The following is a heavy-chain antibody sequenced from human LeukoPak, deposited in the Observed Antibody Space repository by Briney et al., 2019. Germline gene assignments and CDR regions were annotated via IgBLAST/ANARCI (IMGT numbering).Heavy chain of an antibody. V-gene: IGHV4-34*01. J-gene: IGHJ4*02. CDR2: INHSGST. CDR3: ARYVRESPKYYFDY. Sequence: PSETLSLTCAVYGGSFSGYYWSWIRQPPGKGLEWIGEINHSGSTNYNPSLKSRVTISVDTSKNQFSLKLTSVTAADTAVYYCARYVRESPKYYFDYWGQGILVTVSS. CDR1: GGSFSGYY. D-gene: IGHD3-10*02.